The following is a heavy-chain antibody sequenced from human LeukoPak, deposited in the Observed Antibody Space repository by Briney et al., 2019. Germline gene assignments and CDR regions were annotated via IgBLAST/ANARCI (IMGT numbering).Heavy chain of an antibody. CDR2: IYYSGST. V-gene: IGHV4-59*01. J-gene: IGHJ4*02. Sequence: SETLSLTCTVSGGSISSYYWSWIRQPPGKGLEWIGYIYYSGSTNYNPSLKSRVAISVDTSKNQFSLKLSSVTAADTAVYYCARGDSGYDYGPNYYFDYWGQGTLVTVSS. CDR1: GGSISSYY. D-gene: IGHD5-12*01. CDR3: ARGDSGYDYGPNYYFDY.